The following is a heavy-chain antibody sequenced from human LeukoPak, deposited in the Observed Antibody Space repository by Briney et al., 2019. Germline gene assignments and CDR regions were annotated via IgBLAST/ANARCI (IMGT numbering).Heavy chain of an antibody. CDR1: GFTFSSYW. Sequence: GGSLRLSCAASGFTFSSYWMHWVRQAPGKGLVWVSRINSDGSSTSHADSVKGRFTISRDNAKNTLYLQMNSLRAEDTAVYYCASTDDYADENYWGQGTLVTASS. CDR3: ASTDDYADENY. CDR2: INSDGSST. D-gene: IGHD4-17*01. V-gene: IGHV3-74*01. J-gene: IGHJ4*02.